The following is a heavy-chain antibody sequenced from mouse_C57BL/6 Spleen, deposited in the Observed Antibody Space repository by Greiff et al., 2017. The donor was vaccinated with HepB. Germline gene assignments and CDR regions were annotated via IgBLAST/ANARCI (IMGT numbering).Heavy chain of an antibody. CDR2: INPNNGGT. V-gene: IGHV1-26*01. Sequence: EVQLQQSGPELVKPGASVKISCKASGYTFTDYYMNWVKQSHGKSLEWIGDINPNNGGTSYNQKFKGKATLTVDKSSSTAYMELRSLTSEDSAVYYWAREGRMDFDYWGQGTTLTVSS. CDR1: GYTFTDYY. CDR3: AREGRMDFDY. J-gene: IGHJ2*01.